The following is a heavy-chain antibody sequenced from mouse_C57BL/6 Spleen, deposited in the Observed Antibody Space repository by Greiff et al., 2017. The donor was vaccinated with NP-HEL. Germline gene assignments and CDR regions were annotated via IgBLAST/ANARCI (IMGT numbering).Heavy chain of an antibody. J-gene: IGHJ1*03. D-gene: IGHD2-2*01. V-gene: IGHV5-4*01. CDR2: ISDGGSYT. CDR3: ARDGYPYWYFDV. CDR1: GFTFSSYA. Sequence: EVQLVESGGGLVKPGGSLKLSCAASGFTFSSYAMSWVRQTPEKRLEWVATISDGGSYTYYPDNVKGRFTISRDNAKNNLYLQMSHLKSEDTARYYCARDGYPYWYFDVWGTGTTVTVSS.